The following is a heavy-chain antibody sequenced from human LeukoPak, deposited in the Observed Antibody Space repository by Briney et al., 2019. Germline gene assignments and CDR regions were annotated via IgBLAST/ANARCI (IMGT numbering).Heavy chain of an antibody. CDR3: ARDGGVGATWETFDY. CDR2: IYSSGST. J-gene: IGHJ4*02. V-gene: IGHV4-4*07. CDR1: GDSINDYY. D-gene: IGHD1-26*01. Sequence: SETLSLTCTVSGDSINDYYWSWIRQPAGKGLEWIGRIYSSGSTHYNPSLKSRVTMSVDTYKNQFSLKLTSVTAADTAMYYCARDGGVGATWETFDYWGQGTLVTVSS.